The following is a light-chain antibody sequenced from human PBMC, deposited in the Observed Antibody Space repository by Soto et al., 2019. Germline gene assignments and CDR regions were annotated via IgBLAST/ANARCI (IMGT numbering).Light chain of an antibody. V-gene: IGKV1-39*01. Sequence: DIQMTQSPYSLSASVGDSVTITCRASQNIRTYLNWYQQKPGRAPKLLIHSASALPSGVPSRFSGSGSGTEFTLTMSGLQHEDFATYYCQPGQSTQYTFGQGTKVDIQ. J-gene: IGKJ2*01. CDR1: QNIRTY. CDR3: QPGQSTQYT. CDR2: SAS.